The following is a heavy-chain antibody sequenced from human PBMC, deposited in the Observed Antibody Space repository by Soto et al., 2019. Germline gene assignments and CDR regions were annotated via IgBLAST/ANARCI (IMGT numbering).Heavy chain of an antibody. Sequence: GGSLRLSCAASRFTFNNYAMSWVRQAPGKGLEWVSTISGSGGITYYSDSVKGRSTISRDNSKTTLYLQMNSLRAEDTAVYYCVNQDPVAYLYYGMDVWGQGTTVTVSS. V-gene: IGHV3-23*01. CDR2: ISGSGGIT. CDR3: VNQDPVAYLYYGMDV. CDR1: RFTFNNYA. J-gene: IGHJ6*02. D-gene: IGHD5-12*01.